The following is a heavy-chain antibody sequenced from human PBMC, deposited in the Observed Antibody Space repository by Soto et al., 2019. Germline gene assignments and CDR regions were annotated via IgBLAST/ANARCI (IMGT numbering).Heavy chain of an antibody. Sequence: AAVKVSCKASGYTFTSYGISWVRQAPGQGLEWMGWISAYNGNTNYAQKLQGRVTMTTDTSTSTAYTELRSLRSDDPAVYYCARRPINFWSGYYDYWGQGTLVTVS. V-gene: IGHV1-18*01. D-gene: IGHD3-3*01. CDR1: GYTFTSYG. CDR2: ISAYNGNT. CDR3: ARRPINFWSGYYDY. J-gene: IGHJ4*02.